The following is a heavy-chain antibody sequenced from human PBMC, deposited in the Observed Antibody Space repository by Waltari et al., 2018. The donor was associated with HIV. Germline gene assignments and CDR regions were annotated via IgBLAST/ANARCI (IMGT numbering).Heavy chain of an antibody. CDR1: GGSISSGGYY. D-gene: IGHD2-15*01. Sequence: QVQLQESGPGLVKPSQTLSLTCTVSGGSISSGGYYWSWLRPHPGQGLEWIGYIYYSGSTYYNPSLKSRVTISVDTSKNQFSLKLSSVTAADTAVYYCARMGLGYCSGGSCSSFDYWGQGTLVTVSS. V-gene: IGHV4-31*03. CDR3: ARMGLGYCSGGSCSSFDY. J-gene: IGHJ4*02. CDR2: IYYSGST.